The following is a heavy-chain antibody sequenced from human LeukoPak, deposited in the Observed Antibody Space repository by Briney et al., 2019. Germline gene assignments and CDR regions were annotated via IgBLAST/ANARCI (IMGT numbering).Heavy chain of an antibody. Sequence: GGSLKLSCAASGFTFSDSSVHWVRQASGKGLEWIGLMEKELNGYATAYAASVRGRFTISRDDSQNAAYLQMDSLKTEDTALYYCTRDSGTYNWLDPWGQGTLVTVSS. J-gene: IGHJ5*02. CDR1: GFTFSDSS. D-gene: IGHD1-26*01. V-gene: IGHV3-73*01. CDR2: MEKELNGYAT. CDR3: TRDSGTYNWLDP.